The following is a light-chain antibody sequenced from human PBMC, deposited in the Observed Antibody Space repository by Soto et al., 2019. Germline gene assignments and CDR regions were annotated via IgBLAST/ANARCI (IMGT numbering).Light chain of an antibody. CDR2: AAS. CDR1: QNINTW. J-gene: IGKJ5*01. CDR3: QKADTFPIN. V-gene: IGKV1-12*01. Sequence: DIQMTPSPSTLSAYVLYIVNITCRASQNINTWLAWYQQKPGKAPKVVIYAASSLQSGVPSRFSGSGFGTDFTLTISSLQPEDSAIYYCQKADTFPINFGQGTRLEIK.